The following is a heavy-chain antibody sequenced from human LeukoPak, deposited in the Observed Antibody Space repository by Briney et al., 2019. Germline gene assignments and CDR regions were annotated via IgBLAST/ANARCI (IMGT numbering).Heavy chain of an antibody. V-gene: IGHV3-30*02. CDR2: IRYDGSNK. CDR1: GFTFSSYG. D-gene: IGHD3-3*01. Sequence: GGSLRLSCAASGFTFSSYGMHWVRQAPGKGLEWVAFIRYDGSNKYHADSVKGRFTISRDNSKNTLYLQMNSLRAEDTAVYYCAKSAAILEWLLPYYFDYWGQGTLVTVSS. J-gene: IGHJ4*02. CDR3: AKSAAILEWLLPYYFDY.